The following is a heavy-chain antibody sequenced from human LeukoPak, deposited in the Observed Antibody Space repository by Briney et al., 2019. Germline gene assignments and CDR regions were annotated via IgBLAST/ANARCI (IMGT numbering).Heavy chain of an antibody. J-gene: IGHJ1*01. CDR2: IYHSGST. Sequence: SETLSLTCTVSGGSISTYYWNWIRQPPGKGLEWIEYIYHSGSTNYNPSLQSRVTISVDTSKNQFSLNLNSVTAADTAVYYCARGGAARLHFQNWGQGTLVTVSS. CDR1: GGSISTYY. V-gene: IGHV4-59*01. CDR3: ARGGAARLHFQN. D-gene: IGHD6-6*01.